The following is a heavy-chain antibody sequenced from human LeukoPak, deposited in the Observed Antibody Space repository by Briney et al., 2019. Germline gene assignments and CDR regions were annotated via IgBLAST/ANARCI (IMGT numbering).Heavy chain of an antibody. Sequence: GGSLRLSCAASGFTFSSYGMSWVRQAPGKGLEWVSAISGSGGSTYYADSVKGRFTISRDNSKNTLYLQMNSLRAEDTAVYYYARVIIWFGDPVWGKGTTVTISS. CDR2: ISGSGGST. V-gene: IGHV3-23*01. J-gene: IGHJ6*04. D-gene: IGHD3-10*01. CDR3: ARVIIWFGDPV. CDR1: GFTFSSYG.